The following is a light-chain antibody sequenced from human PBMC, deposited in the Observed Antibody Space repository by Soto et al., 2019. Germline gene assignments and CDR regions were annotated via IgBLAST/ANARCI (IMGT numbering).Light chain of an antibody. V-gene: IGLV1-51*02. CDR3: GTGSV. J-gene: IGLJ1*01. Sequence: QSVLTQPPSVSAAPGQKVTISCSGSSSNIGNNYVSWYQQLPGTAPKLLIYENNKRPSGIPDRFSGSKSGTSATLGITGLQTGDEADYYCGTGSVFGTGTKVTVL. CDR1: SSNIGNNY. CDR2: ENN.